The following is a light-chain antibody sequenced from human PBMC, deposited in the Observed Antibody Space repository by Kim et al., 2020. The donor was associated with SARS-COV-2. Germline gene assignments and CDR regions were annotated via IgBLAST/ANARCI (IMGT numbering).Light chain of an antibody. CDR2: GES. CDR1: ESVGTF. J-gene: IGKJ5*01. Sequence: SLSPGEGATRSCRASESVGTFFAWYKPKPGQAPRLLSYGESKGATDIPPRCRGSGSGTDFTLTISSLEPEDFALYYCQQRSNRLTFGQGTRLEIK. CDR3: QQRSNRLT. V-gene: IGKV3-11*01.